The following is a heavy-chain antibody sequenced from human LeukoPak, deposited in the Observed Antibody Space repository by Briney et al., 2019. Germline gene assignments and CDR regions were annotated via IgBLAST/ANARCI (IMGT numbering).Heavy chain of an antibody. CDR1: GGSVSSANYY. D-gene: IGHD1-26*01. CDR3: ARGQYSGSCFDN. J-gene: IGHJ4*02. CDR2: IFYSGST. Sequence: SETLSLTCTVSGGSVSSANYYWSWIRQPPGKGLEWIGYIFYSGSTSYNPSLQSRVTISVDSSKNQFSLNLSTVTAADTAVYYCARGQYSGSCFDNWGQGSLVTVSS. V-gene: IGHV4-61*01.